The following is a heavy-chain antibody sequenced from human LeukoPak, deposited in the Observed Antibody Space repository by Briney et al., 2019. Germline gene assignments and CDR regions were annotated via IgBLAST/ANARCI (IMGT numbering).Heavy chain of an antibody. CDR3: ARDVGYFRFDY. V-gene: IGHV3-7*01. Sequence: PGGSLRLSCAASGFTFSTYWMTWVRQAPGKGLEWVANIKEDGSDKYYVDSVKGRFTISRDNAKNSLYLQMNNLRAEDTAVYHCARDVGYFRFDYWGQGTLVTVSS. D-gene: IGHD5-18*01. J-gene: IGHJ4*02. CDR2: IKEDGSDK. CDR1: GFTFSTYW.